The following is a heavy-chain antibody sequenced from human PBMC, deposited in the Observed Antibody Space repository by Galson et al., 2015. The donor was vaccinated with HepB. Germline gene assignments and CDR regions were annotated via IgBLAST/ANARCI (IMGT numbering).Heavy chain of an antibody. CDR1: GGSFSGYY. D-gene: IGHD3-10*01. CDR3: AWLPPRGAFDI. J-gene: IGHJ3*02. CDR2: INHSGST. Sequence: LSLTCAVYGGSFSGYYWSWIRQPPGKGLEWIGEINHSGSTNYNPSLKSRVTISVDTSKNQFSLKLSSVTAADTAVYYCAWLPPRGAFDIWGQGTMVTVSS. V-gene: IGHV4-34*01.